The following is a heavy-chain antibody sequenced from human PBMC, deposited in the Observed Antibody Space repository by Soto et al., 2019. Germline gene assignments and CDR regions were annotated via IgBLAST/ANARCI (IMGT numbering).Heavy chain of an antibody. CDR3: ARVGAYDFWSGYQRAFDI. D-gene: IGHD3-3*01. CDR1: GYTFTGYY. CDR2: INPNSGGT. V-gene: IGHV1-2*02. Sequence: VKVSCKASGYTFTGYYMHWVRQAPGQGLEWMGWINPNSGGTNYAQKFQGRVTMTRDTSISTAYMELSRLRSDDTAVYYCARVGAYDFWSGYQRAFDIWGQGTMVTVSS. J-gene: IGHJ3*02.